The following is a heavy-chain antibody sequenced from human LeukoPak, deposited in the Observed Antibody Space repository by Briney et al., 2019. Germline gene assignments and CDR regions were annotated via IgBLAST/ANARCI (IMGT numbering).Heavy chain of an antibody. CDR3: ARDGLGGKGDFDY. V-gene: IGHV4-39*07. CDR1: GGSISSSSYY. J-gene: IGHJ4*02. Sequence: PSETLSLTCTVSGGSISSSSYYWGWIRQPPGKGLEWIGSMYYSGSTYYNPSLKSRVTISVDTSKNQFSLKLSSVTAADTAVYYCARDGLGGKGDFDYWGQGTLVTVSS. CDR2: MYYSGST. D-gene: IGHD4-23*01.